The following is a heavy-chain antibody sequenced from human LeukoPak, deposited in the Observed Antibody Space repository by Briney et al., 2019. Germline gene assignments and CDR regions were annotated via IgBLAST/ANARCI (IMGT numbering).Heavy chain of an antibody. CDR3: AKGGDSYGYY. V-gene: IGHV3-23*01. Sequence: GGSLRLSCAASGFTFRSYAMTWVRQAPGKGLGWVSVISDSGGSTYYADSVKGRFTISRDNSKNTLYLQMNSLRAEDTAVYYCAKGGDSYGYYWGQGTLVTVSS. CDR1: GFTFRSYA. J-gene: IGHJ4*02. D-gene: IGHD5-18*01. CDR2: ISDSGGST.